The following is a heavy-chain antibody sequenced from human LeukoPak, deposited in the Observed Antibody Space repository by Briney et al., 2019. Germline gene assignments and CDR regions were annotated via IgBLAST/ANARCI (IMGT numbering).Heavy chain of an antibody. Sequence: PGGSLRLSCAASGFTFSTYSMNWVRQAPGKGLEWVSAIGGSGGSTYYADSVKGRFTISRDNSKNTLYLQMNSLRAEDTAVYYCAKDLSYDFWSGYSLDYWGQGTLVTVSS. J-gene: IGHJ4*02. CDR2: IGGSGGST. CDR3: AKDLSYDFWSGYSLDY. V-gene: IGHV3-23*01. D-gene: IGHD3-3*01. CDR1: GFTFSTYS.